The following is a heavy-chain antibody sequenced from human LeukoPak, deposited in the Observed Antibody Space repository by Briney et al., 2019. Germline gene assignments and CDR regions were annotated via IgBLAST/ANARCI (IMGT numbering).Heavy chain of an antibody. CDR3: ARQYYYDSTGYYFDY. V-gene: IGHV3-48*03. Sequence: PGGSRSLACVASGFTFSSYEMNWVRQAPGKGLEWVSYISSSGSTIYYADSVKGPLTISRDNAKNSLYLQMNSLRAEDTAVYYCARQYYYDSTGYYFDYWAQGPRLTVSS. D-gene: IGHD3-22*01. CDR2: ISSSGSTI. J-gene: IGHJ4*02. CDR1: GFTFSSYE.